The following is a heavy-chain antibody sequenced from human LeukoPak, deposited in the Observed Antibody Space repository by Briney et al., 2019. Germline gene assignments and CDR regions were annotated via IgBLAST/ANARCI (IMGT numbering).Heavy chain of an antibody. CDR3: VRRDTGWNYFDY. CDR2: IYYTGKI. D-gene: IGHD6-19*01. J-gene: IGHJ4*02. V-gene: IGHV4-59*08. Sequence: PSETLSLTCAVSGGSINSHYWGWIRQPPGKGLQGIGGIYYTGKINYNPSLKSRVTITLDTSKDHLSLNLTSVLAADTAIYYCVRRDTGWNYFDYWGQGILVTVSS. CDR1: GGSINSHY.